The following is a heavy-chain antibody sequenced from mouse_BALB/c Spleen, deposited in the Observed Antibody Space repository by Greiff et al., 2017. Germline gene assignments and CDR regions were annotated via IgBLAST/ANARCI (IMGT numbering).Heavy chain of an antibody. CDR1: GYTFTDYA. D-gene: IGHD2-4*01. Sequence: QVQLKESGAELVRPGVSVKISCKGSGYTFTDYAMHWVKQSHAKSLEWIGVISTYYGDASYNQKFKGKATMTVDKSSSTAYMELARLTSEDSAIYYGAGVRITTRYYAMDYWGQGTSGTVSA. V-gene: IGHV1S137*01. CDR2: ISTYYGDA. J-gene: IGHJ4*01. CDR3: AGVRITTRYYAMDY.